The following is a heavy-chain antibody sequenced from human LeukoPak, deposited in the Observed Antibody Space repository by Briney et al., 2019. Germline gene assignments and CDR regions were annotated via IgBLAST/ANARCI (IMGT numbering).Heavy chain of an antibody. CDR3: ARDQTSGSYPDAFDI. CDR2: ISSSGSTI. D-gene: IGHD1-26*01. J-gene: IGHJ3*02. CDR1: GFTFRDYY. V-gene: IGHV3-11*01. Sequence: GGSLRLSGAASGFTFRDYYMSWIRQAPGKGLEWVSYISSSGSTIYYADSVKGRFTISRDNAKKSLYLQMNSLRAEDTAVYYCARDQTSGSYPDAFDIWGQGTMVTVSS.